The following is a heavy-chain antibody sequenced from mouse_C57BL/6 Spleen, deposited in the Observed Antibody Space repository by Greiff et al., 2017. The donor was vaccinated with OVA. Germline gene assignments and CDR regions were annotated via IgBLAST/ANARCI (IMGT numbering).Heavy chain of an antibody. J-gene: IGHJ2*01. V-gene: IGHV1-72*01. CDR1: GYTFTSYW. CDR2: IDPNSGGT. D-gene: IGHD1-1*01. Sequence: VKQSCKASGYTFTSYWMHWVKQRPGRGLEWLGRIDPNSGGTKYNEKFMSKATLTVDKPSSTAYMQRSSLTSEDSAVYYCARGDHYYGSSFFDDWGQGTTLTVSS. CDR3: ARGDHYYGSSFFDD.